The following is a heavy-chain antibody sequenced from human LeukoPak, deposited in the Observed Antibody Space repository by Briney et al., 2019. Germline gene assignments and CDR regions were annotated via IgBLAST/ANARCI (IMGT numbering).Heavy chain of an antibody. Sequence: GGSLRLSCAASGFTVSSNYMSWVRQAPGKGLEWVSSITTSPSNINYADSVKGRFTISRDNAKNSLYLQMNSLRAEDTAVYYCARHEVRYFDWFTQRAKASRGPMRDWGQGTLVTVSS. CDR3: ARHEVRYFDWFTQRAKASRGPMRD. CDR2: ITTSPSNI. V-gene: IGHV3-21*01. CDR1: GFTVSSNY. D-gene: IGHD3-9*01. J-gene: IGHJ4*02.